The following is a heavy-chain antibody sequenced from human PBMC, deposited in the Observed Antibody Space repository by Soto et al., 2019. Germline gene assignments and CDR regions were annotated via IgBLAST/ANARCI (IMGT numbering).Heavy chain of an antibody. V-gene: IGHV3-30-3*01. CDR1: GFTFSSYA. CDR3: ARDGDQWELPTVADFQH. J-gene: IGHJ1*01. D-gene: IGHD1-26*01. Sequence: QVQLVESGGGVVQPGRSLRLSCAASGFTFSSYAMHWVRQAPGKGREWVAVISYDGSNKYYADSVKGRFTISRDNSKKTLYLQMNSLRAEDTAVYYCARDGDQWELPTVADFQHWGQGTLVTVSS. CDR2: ISYDGSNK.